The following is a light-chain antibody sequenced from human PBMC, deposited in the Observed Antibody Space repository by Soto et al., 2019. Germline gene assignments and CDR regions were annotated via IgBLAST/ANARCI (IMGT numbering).Light chain of an antibody. CDR3: QQYGSSLFT. V-gene: IGKV3-20*01. J-gene: IGKJ3*01. Sequence: EIVLTQSPGTLSLSPGERATLSCRASQSVSSSYLAWYQQKPGQAPRLLIYGASSRATGIPDRFSGSGSGTDFTLTISTLEPEDFAVYYCQQYGSSLFTFGPGTKVHIK. CDR1: QSVSSSY. CDR2: GAS.